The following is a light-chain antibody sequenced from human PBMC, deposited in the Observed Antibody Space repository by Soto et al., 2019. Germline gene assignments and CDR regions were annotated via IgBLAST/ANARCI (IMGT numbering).Light chain of an antibody. V-gene: IGLV1-44*01. CDR1: SSNIGSNT. CDR2: SNN. J-gene: IGLJ2*01. Sequence: QSALTQPPSASGTPGQRVTISCSGSSSNIGSNTVNWYQQLPGTAPKLLIYSNNQRPSGVPDRFSGSKSGTPASLAISGLQSEDEADYYCAAWDDSLNGVVFGGGTKLTVL. CDR3: AAWDDSLNGVV.